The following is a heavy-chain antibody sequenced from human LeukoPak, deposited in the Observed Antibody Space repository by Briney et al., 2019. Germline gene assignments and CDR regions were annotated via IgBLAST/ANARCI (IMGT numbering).Heavy chain of an antibody. V-gene: IGHV1-2*02. CDR1: GYTFTGYY. CDR3: ARTGNYLWNYLDY. J-gene: IGHJ4*02. D-gene: IGHD4-11*01. CDR2: INPNTGDT. Sequence: ASVKVSCKASGYTFTGYYIHWVRQAPGQGLEWMGWINPNTGDTNYAQKFQGRVTMTRDTSISTAYMELSGLRSDDTAVYSCARTGNYLWNYLDYWGRGALVTVSS.